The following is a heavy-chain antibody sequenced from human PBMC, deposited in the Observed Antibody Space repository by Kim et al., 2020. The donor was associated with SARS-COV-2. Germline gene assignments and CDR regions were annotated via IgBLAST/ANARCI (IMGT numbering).Heavy chain of an antibody. Sequence: GGSLRLSCVGSGFSFSDSDMQWVRQAPGKGLEWISAIGAAGNISSSDSARGGFTISSENGEDSLYIHLNRMKAVDTAETYCEGKTWGHGMDV. CDR1: GFSFSDSD. CDR3: EGKTWGHGMDV. CDR2: IGAAGNI. V-gene: IGHV3-13*01. D-gene: IGHD3-16*01. J-gene: IGHJ6*01.